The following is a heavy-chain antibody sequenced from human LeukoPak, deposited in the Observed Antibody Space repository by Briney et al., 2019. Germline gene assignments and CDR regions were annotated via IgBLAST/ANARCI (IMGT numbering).Heavy chain of an antibody. J-gene: IGHJ4*02. Sequence: GGSLRLSCVASGFTFTKCAMSWVRQAPGKGLEWVSAISGSGGSTYYADSVKGRFTISRDNSKNTLYLQMNSLRAEDTAVYYCAKENRGPITMIVDWGQGTLVTVSS. CDR2: ISGSGGST. D-gene: IGHD3-22*01. V-gene: IGHV3-23*01. CDR1: GFTFTKCA. CDR3: AKENRGPITMIVD.